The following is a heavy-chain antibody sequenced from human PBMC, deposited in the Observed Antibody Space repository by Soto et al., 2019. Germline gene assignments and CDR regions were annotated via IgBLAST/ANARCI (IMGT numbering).Heavy chain of an antibody. Sequence: ASVKVSCKASGYTFTGYYMHWVRQAPGQGLEWMGWINPNSGGTNYAQKFQGWVTMTRDTSISTAYMELSRLRSDDTAVYYCARVGETIIMVRGVDYYYYYGMDVWGQGTTVTVSS. J-gene: IGHJ6*02. CDR3: ARVGETIIMVRGVDYYYYYGMDV. CDR1: GYTFTGYY. CDR2: INPNSGGT. D-gene: IGHD3-10*01. V-gene: IGHV1-2*04.